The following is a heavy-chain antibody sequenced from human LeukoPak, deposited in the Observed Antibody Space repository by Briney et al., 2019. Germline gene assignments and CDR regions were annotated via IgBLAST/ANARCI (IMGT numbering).Heavy chain of an antibody. J-gene: IGHJ4*02. V-gene: IGHV4-34*01. CDR2: INHSGST. Sequence: SETLSLTCAVYGGSFSGYYWSWIRQPPGKGLEWIGEINHSGSTNYNPSLKSRVTISVDTSKNQFSLKLSSVTAADTAVYYCARVRFLEWLSGLYYFDYWGQGTLVTVSS. D-gene: IGHD3-3*01. CDR1: GGSFSGYY. CDR3: ARVRFLEWLSGLYYFDY.